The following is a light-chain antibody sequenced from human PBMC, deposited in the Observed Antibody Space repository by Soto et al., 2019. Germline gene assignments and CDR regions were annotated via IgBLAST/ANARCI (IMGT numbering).Light chain of an antibody. V-gene: IGLV2-14*01. Sequence: QAVVTQPASVSGSPGQSITISCTGYIHYDFVSWYQQHPGTAPKLVIYEVSNRPSGTSDRFSGSKSGHTASLTISGLQTEDEAVYYCSSYTSSSTLVVFGGGTKLTVL. CDR2: EVS. CDR1: IHYDF. J-gene: IGLJ2*01. CDR3: SSYTSSSTLVV.